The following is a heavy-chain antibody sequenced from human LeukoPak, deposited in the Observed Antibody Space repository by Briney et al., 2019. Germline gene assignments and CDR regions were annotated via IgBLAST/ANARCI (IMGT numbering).Heavy chain of an antibody. V-gene: IGHV3-21*01. CDR3: AREGHCSSTSCYDY. CDR1: GFTFSSYS. Sequence: GGSLRLSCAASGFTFSSYSMNWVRQAPGKGLEWVSSTSSSSSYIYYADSVKGRFTISRDNAKNSLYLQMNSLRAEDTAVYYCAREGHCSSTSCYDYWGQGTLVTVSS. CDR2: TSSSSSYI. D-gene: IGHD2-2*01. J-gene: IGHJ4*02.